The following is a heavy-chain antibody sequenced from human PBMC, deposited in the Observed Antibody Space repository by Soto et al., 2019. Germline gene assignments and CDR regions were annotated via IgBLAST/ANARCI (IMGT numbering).Heavy chain of an antibody. V-gene: IGHV1-8*02. D-gene: IGHD2-2*01. J-gene: IGHJ5*02. CDR1: GYTFNDYE. Sequence: QEQLVQSAAEVKKPGASVKVSCMTSGYTFNDYEINWVRQATGQGLEWIGWMNPNSGETGYAQRFQGRVTMTTSSSLSTAYLELSSLTSDATAVYYCARIAMPARPRWYNWFDPWGQGTLVTVSS. CDR2: MNPNSGET. CDR3: ARIAMPARPRWYNWFDP.